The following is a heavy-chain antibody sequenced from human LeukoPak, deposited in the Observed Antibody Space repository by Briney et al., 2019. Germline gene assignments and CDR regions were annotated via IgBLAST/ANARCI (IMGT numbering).Heavy chain of an antibody. V-gene: IGHV4-4*07. CDR2: IYTSGST. CDR3: ARVGYYDSSGHDAFDI. D-gene: IGHD3-22*01. Sequence: TPSETLSLTCTVSGGSISSYYWGWIRQPAGKGLEWIGRIYTSGSTNYNPSLKSRVTMSVDTSKNQFSLKLSSVTAADTAVYYCARVGYYDSSGHDAFDIWGQGTMVTVSS. J-gene: IGHJ3*02. CDR1: GGSISSYY.